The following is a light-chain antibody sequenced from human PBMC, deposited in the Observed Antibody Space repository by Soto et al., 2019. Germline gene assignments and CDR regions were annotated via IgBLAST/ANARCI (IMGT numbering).Light chain of an antibody. CDR2: DDN. CDR1: SSNIGGNS. Sequence: QSVMTQPPSVSAAPGQKVTISCSGSSSNIGGNSVSWYQQLPGTAPKLLIYDDNKRPSGIPDRFSGSKSGTSATLGITGFQTGDEADYYCGSGDSSLSAYVFGTGPKLPVL. V-gene: IGLV1-51*01. J-gene: IGLJ1*01. CDR3: GSGDSSLSAYV.